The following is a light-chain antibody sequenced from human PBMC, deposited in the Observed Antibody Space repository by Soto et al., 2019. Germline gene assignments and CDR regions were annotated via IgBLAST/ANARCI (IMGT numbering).Light chain of an antibody. J-gene: IGKJ4*01. CDR1: QSVKSS. CDR3: QQRSHWPCVT. CDR2: DAS. V-gene: IGKV3-11*01. Sequence: ESVLTQVVAILSLYPGERATLSCRASQSVKSSLAWYQQKPGQPPRLLIYDASHRATGIPARFSGSGSGTDFTLTISSLEPEEVAVYFCQQRSHWPCVTFVGGT.